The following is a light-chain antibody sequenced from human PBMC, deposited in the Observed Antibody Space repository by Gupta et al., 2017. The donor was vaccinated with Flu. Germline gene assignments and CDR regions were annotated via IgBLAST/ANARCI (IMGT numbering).Light chain of an antibody. Sequence: DIQMTQSPCHLSAYVGDRVTITCQASQDISNYLNWYQQKPGKAPKLLIYDASNLETGVPSRFSGSGSGTDFTFTISSLQPEDIATYYCQQYDNLPLTFGGGTKVEIK. CDR2: DAS. V-gene: IGKV1-33*01. CDR1: QDISNY. J-gene: IGKJ4*01. CDR3: QQYDNLPLT.